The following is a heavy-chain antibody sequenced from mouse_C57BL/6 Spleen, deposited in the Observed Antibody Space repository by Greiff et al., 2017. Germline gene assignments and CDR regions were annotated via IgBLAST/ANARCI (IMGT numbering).Heavy chain of an antibody. Sequence: EVQLQQSGAELVKPGASVKLSCTASGFNIKDYYMPWVKQRTEQGLEWIGRIDPGGGETKYAAKFQGKATITADTSSNTAYLQLSSLTSEDTAVYYCARGSSYFDYWGQGTTLTVSS. CDR1: GFNIKDYY. CDR2: IDPGGGET. J-gene: IGHJ2*01. CDR3: ARGSSYFDY. V-gene: IGHV14-2*01. D-gene: IGHD1-1*01.